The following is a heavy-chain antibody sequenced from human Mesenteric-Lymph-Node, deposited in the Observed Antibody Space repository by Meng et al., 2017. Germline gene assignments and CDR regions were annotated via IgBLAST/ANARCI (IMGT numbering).Heavy chain of an antibody. D-gene: IGHD3-22*01. CDR1: GGTFISYT. CDR3: ARWDYDSSPCDY. Sequence: ASVMVSCQASGGTFISYTVNWVRQAPGQGLEGMGWISAYNGNTNYAQKLQGRVTMTTDTSTSTAYMELRSLRSDDTAVYYCARWDYDSSPCDYWGQGTLVTVSS. V-gene: IGHV1-18*04. CDR2: ISAYNGNT. J-gene: IGHJ4*02.